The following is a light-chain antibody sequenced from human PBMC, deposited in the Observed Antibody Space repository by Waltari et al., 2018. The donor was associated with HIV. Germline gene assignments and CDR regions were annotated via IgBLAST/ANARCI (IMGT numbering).Light chain of an antibody. Sequence: QSVLTQPPSASGTPGQRVTISCSGSSSNLGGNFVYWHQQLPGTAPKLLIYRDNQRPSGVPDRFSGSKSGTSASLAINGLRSEDEADYYWAAWDDSLSGLYVFGTGTKVTVL. J-gene: IGLJ1*01. CDR1: SSNLGGNF. V-gene: IGLV1-47*01. CDR2: RDN. CDR3: AAWDDSLSGLYV.